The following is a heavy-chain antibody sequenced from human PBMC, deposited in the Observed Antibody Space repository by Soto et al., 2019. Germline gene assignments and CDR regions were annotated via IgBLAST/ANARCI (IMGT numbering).Heavy chain of an antibody. CDR3: ARGLGGRMDD. Sequence: QVQLVQSGAEVKKPGSSVRVSCKASGTIFSSYTISWVRQAPGQGLEWMGRIIPILGETNSAQKFQGRVTLTADKSTNTAYMELTSLRLEDTDVYYCARGLGGRMDDWGQGTTVTVSS. V-gene: IGHV1-69*08. CDR2: IIPILGET. CDR1: GTIFSSYT. D-gene: IGHD3-16*01. J-gene: IGHJ6*02.